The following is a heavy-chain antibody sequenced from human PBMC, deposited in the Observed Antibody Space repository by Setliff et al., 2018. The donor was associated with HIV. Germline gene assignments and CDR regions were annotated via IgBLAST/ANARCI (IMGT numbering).Heavy chain of an antibody. Sequence: PSETLSLTCTVSGDSISRDFYYWNWIRQPAGKGLEWIGHIYTNGRTHYNPSLKSRVTISMDTSKNQFSLKPSSVTAADTAVYYCARHGGVRSYSGSYLRSSHYYYMDVWGKGTTVTVSS. CDR3: ARHGGVRSYSGSYLRSSHYYYMDV. D-gene: IGHD1-26*01. V-gene: IGHV4-61*09. J-gene: IGHJ6*03. CDR2: IYTNGRT. CDR1: GDSISRDFYY.